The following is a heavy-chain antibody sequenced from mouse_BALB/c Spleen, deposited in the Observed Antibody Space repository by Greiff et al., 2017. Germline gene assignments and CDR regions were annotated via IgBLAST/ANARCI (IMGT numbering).Heavy chain of an antibody. J-gene: IGHJ4*01. V-gene: IGHV1-54*01. D-gene: IGHD1-1*01. CDR2: INPGSGGT. CDR3: AREIYYYGSRDYYAMDY. Sequence: QVQLQQSGAELVRPGTSVKVSCKASGYAFTNYLIEWVKQRPGQGLEWIGVINPGSGGTNYNEKFKGKATLTADKSSSTAYMQLSSLTSDDSAVYFCAREIYYYGSRDYYAMDYWGQGTSVTVSS. CDR1: GYAFTNYL.